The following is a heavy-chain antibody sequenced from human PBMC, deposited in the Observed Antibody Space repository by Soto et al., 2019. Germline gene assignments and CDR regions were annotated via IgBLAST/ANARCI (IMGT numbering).Heavy chain of an antibody. V-gene: IGHV4-61*01. CDR2: IFVTGAT. CDR3: ARGLADSAGSSLGRRMDV. CDR1: GEAVGSGQSD. D-gene: IGHD3-10*01. J-gene: IGHJ6*02. Sequence: QVQLQESGPGLVKPSETLSLICFVSGEAVGSGQSDWNWIRQAPGKGLEWIGHIFVTGATKYSASLTSRVTMSVDTSKSQISLNLTSVTAADSATYFCARGLADSAGSSLGRRMDVWGQGTTVTVAS.